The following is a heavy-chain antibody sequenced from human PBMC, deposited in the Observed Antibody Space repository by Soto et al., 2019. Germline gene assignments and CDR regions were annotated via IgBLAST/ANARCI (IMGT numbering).Heavy chain of an antibody. CDR3: AKGGSYYYDSSGYYAN. CDR1: GFTFTSYA. J-gene: IGHJ4*02. CDR2: ISGSGGSS. V-gene: IGHV3-23*01. D-gene: IGHD3-22*01. Sequence: PGGSLRLSCAASGFTFTSYAMSWVRQAPGMGLEWVSAISGSGGSSYYADSVKGRFTIFRDNSKNTLFLQMNSLRAEDTAIYYCAKGGSYYYDSSGYYANWGQGTLVTVSS.